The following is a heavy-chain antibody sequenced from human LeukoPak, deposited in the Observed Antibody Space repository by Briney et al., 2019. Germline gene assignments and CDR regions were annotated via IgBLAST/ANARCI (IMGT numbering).Heavy chain of an antibody. V-gene: IGHV1-18*01. Sequence: GASVKVSCKASGYSFTSNVISWVRQAPGQGLEWMGWISAYNGNTNYAQKLQGRVTMTTDTSTSTAYMELRSLRSDDTAVYYCARDPPERTIFGVVPYFDYWGQGTLVTVSS. J-gene: IGHJ4*02. CDR3: ARDPPERTIFGVVPYFDY. CDR2: ISAYNGNT. CDR1: GYSFTSNV. D-gene: IGHD3-3*01.